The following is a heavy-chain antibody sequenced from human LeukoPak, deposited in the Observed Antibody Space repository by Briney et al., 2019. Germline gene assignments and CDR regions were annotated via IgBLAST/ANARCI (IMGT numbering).Heavy chain of an antibody. CDR2: ISSEGNNK. V-gene: IGHV3-30*18. CDR1: GFTFSTYS. J-gene: IGHJ4*02. CDR3: AKRYNYDY. D-gene: IGHD5-24*01. Sequence: GGSLRLSCAASGFTFSTYSFHWVRQAPGKGLEWVAVISSEGNNKYYADSAKGRFTISRDNSKNTMYLQMNNLRTEDTAVYYWAKRYNYDYWGQGTLVTASP.